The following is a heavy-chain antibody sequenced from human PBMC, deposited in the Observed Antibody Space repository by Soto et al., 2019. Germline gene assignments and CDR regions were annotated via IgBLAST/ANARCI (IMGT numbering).Heavy chain of an antibody. V-gene: IGHV3-53*04. CDR1: GFTVSSNY. Sequence: EVQLVESGGGLVQPGGSLRLSCAASGFTVSSNYMSWVRQAPGKGLEWVSVIYSGGSTYYADSVKGRFTISRHNSKNTMYQKMNSLRAEGTAVYYCARVVGAVAGGGEYYYYYYMDVWGKGTTVTVSS. J-gene: IGHJ6*03. CDR2: IYSGGST. D-gene: IGHD6-13*01. CDR3: ARVVGAVAGGGEYYYYYYMDV.